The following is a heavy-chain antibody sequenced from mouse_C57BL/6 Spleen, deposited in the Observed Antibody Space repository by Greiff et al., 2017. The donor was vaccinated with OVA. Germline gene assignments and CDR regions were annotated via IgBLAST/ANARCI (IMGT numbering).Heavy chain of an antibody. Sequence: QVQLQQSGPELVKPGASVKISCKASGYAFSSSWMNWVKQRPGKGLEWIGRIYPGDGDTNYNGKFKGKATLTADKSSSTAYMQLSSLTSEDSAVYFCARWGYGSSGGFACWGQGTLVTVSA. V-gene: IGHV1-82*01. CDR1: GYAFSSSW. D-gene: IGHD1-1*01. CDR2: IYPGDGDT. CDR3: ARWGYGSSGGFAC. J-gene: IGHJ3*01.